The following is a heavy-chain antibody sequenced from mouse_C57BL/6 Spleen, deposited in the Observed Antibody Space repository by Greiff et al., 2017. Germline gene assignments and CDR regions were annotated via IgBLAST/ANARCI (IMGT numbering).Heavy chain of an antibody. Sequence: VQLPQSGAELAKPGASVKLSCPASGYTFTSYWMHWVTQRPGPGLEWLGYINPSSGYTKYNQKFKDKATLTADKSSSTAYMQLSSLTYEDAAVYYCARVKITSYYCDYWGQGTTLTVSS. CDR3: ARVKITSYYCDY. CDR1: GYTFTSYW. CDR2: INPSSGYT. J-gene: IGHJ2*01. V-gene: IGHV1-7*01. D-gene: IGHD2-4*01.